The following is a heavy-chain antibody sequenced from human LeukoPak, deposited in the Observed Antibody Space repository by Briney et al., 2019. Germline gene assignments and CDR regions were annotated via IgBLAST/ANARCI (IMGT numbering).Heavy chain of an antibody. V-gene: IGHV4-31*03. CDR1: GGSVSSGRYY. D-gene: IGHD4-17*01. J-gene: IGHJ4*02. CDR3: ARCEADFHYGDYVGDYFDY. Sequence: SQTLSLTCTVPGGSVSSGRYYWSWLRQHPGKGLEWIGYIDYRGNTHYNPPLESRVTISVDTSRNQFSLKVRSVTAADTAVYYCARCEADFHYGDYVGDYFDYWGQGTLVTVSS. CDR2: IDYRGNT.